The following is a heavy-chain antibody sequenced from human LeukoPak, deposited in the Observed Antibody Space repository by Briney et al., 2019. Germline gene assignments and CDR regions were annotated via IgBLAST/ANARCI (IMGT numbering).Heavy chain of an antibody. Sequence: PSETLSLTCTVSGDSISSTTYFWGWIRQPPGKGLEWIGTIYYSGSTYYNPSLKTRVTISVDTPKNQFSLRLSSVTAAGTAVYYCARRAVVAATGRFLDYWGQGTLVTVSS. CDR2: IYYSGST. V-gene: IGHV4-39*01. J-gene: IGHJ4*02. CDR3: ARRAVVAATGRFLDY. D-gene: IGHD2-15*01. CDR1: GDSISSTTYF.